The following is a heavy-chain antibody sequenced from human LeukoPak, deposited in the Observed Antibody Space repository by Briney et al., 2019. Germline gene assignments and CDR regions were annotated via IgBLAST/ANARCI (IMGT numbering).Heavy chain of an antibody. CDR3: ARGYCSGGSCYPFDY. V-gene: IGHV3-53*01. CDR1: GFIVSSNY. J-gene: IGHJ4*02. D-gene: IGHD2-15*01. CDR2: IYSGGST. Sequence: PGGSLRLSCAASGFIVSSNYMSWVRQAPGKGLEWVSVIYSGGSTYYADSVKGRFTISRDNSKNTLYLQMNSLRAEDTAVYYCARGYCSGGSCYPFDYWGQGTLVTVSS.